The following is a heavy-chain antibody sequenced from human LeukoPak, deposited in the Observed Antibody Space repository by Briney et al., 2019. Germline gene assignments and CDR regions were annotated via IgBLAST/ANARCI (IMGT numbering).Heavy chain of an antibody. CDR1: GGSISSDGYT. Sequence: TLSLTCAVSGGSISSDGYTWNWIRQPPGKGLEWIGYIYQSGSAYYNPSLKSRVTISVDRSKKQFSLKLSSVTAADTAVYYCARGITPYGMDVWGQGTTVTVSS. V-gene: IGHV4-30-2*01. CDR2: IYQSGSA. J-gene: IGHJ6*02. D-gene: IGHD1-14*01. CDR3: ARGITPYGMDV.